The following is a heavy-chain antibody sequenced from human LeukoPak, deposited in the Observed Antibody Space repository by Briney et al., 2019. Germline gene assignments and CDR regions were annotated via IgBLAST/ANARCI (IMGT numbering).Heavy chain of an antibody. V-gene: IGHV1-18*01. CDR2: ISTYNGYT. J-gene: IGHJ4*02. D-gene: IGHD1-26*01. Sequence: GASVKVSCKASGYTFTSYGINWVRQAPGQGLEWMGWISTYNGYTNYAQNLQGGVTMITDTSASTVYLELRSLRSDDTAVYYCARTPPPTIVGAHYFDYWGQGTLVTVSS. CDR1: GYTFTSYG. CDR3: ARTPPPTIVGAHYFDY.